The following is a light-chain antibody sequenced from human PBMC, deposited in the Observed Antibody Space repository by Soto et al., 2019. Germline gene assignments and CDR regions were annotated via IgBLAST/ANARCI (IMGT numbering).Light chain of an antibody. V-gene: IGKV3-20*01. CDR3: QHYGSSPT. J-gene: IGKJ1*01. CDR2: GPS. Sequence: EIVLTQSPGTLSLSPGERATLSCRASQSVSSSYLAWYHQKPGQALRLLIYGPSTRATGIPNRFSGSGSGTDFTLTISRLEPEDFAVYYCQHYGSSPTFGQGTKVEIK. CDR1: QSVSSSY.